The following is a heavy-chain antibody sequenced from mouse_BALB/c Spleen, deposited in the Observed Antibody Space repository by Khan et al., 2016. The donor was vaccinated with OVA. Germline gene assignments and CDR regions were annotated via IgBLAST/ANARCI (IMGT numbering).Heavy chain of an antibody. D-gene: IGHD2-10*01. V-gene: IGHV2-6-1*01. CDR1: GFSLTNYG. CDR3: ARQPYYHYNVMDY. CDR2: IWSDGST. Sequence: VQLLESGPGLVAPSQSLSITCTISGFSLTNYGVHWVRQPPGKGLEWLVVIWSDGSTTYNSDLKSRLTISQDNPKSQVFLKMIRLHTDDTAMYFCARQPYYHYNVMDYWGQGTSVTVSS. J-gene: IGHJ4*01.